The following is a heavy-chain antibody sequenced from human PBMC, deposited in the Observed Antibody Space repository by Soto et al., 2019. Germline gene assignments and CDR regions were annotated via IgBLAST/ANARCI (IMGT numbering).Heavy chain of an antibody. J-gene: IGHJ4*02. CDR3: ERDFGEDHYYGPPGY. Sequence: ASVKVSCKASGYTFTSYYMHWVRRAPGQGLEWMGIINPSGGSTNYAQKFQGRVTMTRDTSTSTVYMELSSLRSDDTAVYYCERDFGEDHYYGPPGYWGQGPLVTVYS. V-gene: IGHV1-46*01. CDR2: INPSGGST. CDR1: GYTFTSYY. D-gene: IGHD3-10*01.